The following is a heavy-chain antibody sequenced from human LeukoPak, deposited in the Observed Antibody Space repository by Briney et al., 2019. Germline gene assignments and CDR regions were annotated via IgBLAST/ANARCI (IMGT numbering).Heavy chain of an antibody. J-gene: IGHJ2*01. V-gene: IGHV4-38-2*02. CDR3: ASPLTGASYWYFDL. Sequence: PSETLSLTCTVSGYSTSSGYYWSWIQQPPGKGLEWIGSIYHSGSTYYNPSLKSRVTISVDTSKNQFSLKLSSVTAADTAVYYCASPLTGASYWYFDLWGRGTLVTVSS. CDR1: GYSTSSGYY. D-gene: IGHD7-27*01. CDR2: IYHSGST.